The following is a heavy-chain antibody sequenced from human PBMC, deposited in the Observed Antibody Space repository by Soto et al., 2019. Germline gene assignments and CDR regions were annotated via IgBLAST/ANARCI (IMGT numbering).Heavy chain of an antibody. V-gene: IGHV1-46*01. Sequence: GASVKVSCKASGYTFTSYYMHWVRQAPGQGLEWMGIINPSGGSTSYAQKFQGRVTITRDTSTSTVYMELSSLRSEDTAVYYCARDLPGDTYYYYYGMDVWGQGTTVTVSS. J-gene: IGHJ6*02. CDR1: GYTFTSYY. CDR3: ARDLPGDTYYYYYGMDV. CDR2: INPSGGST. D-gene: IGHD4-17*01.